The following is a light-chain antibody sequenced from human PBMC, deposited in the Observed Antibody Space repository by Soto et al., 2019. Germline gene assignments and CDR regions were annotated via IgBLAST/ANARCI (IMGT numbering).Light chain of an antibody. V-gene: IGKV3-20*01. J-gene: IGKJ1*01. CDR3: QQYGSLVTWT. CDR2: ASS. CDR1: QSVTSSY. Sequence: EVVLTQSPGTVSLSPGAGVTLSCRASQSVTSSYLAWYQQKPGQAPRLLIYASSSRATSIPERFSGSGSGTDFNLSISRLESEDFAVYYCQQYGSLVTWTFGQGTKVEIK.